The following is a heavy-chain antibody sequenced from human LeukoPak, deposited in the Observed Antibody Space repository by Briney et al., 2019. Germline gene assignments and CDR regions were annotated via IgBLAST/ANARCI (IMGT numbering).Heavy chain of an antibody. D-gene: IGHD7-27*01. CDR3: ARDGDPSNPRRYFDL. J-gene: IGHJ2*01. V-gene: IGHV5-51*01. Sequence: PGESLKISCKGSGYSFTSYWIGWVRQMPGKGLEWMGIIYPGDSDTRYSPSFQGQVTISADKSISTAYLQWSSLKASDTAMYYCARDGDPSNPRRYFDLWGRGTLVTVSS. CDR1: GYSFTSYW. CDR2: IYPGDSDT.